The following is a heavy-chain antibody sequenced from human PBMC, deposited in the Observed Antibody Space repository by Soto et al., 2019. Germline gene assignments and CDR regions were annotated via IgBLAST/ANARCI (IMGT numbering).Heavy chain of an antibody. CDR1: VFTYSNGL. J-gene: IGHJ6*03. CDR2: INSKTDGWTT. D-gene: IGHD2-8*01. CDR3: TTDYYCTNGVCYTGYYYYYMDV. V-gene: IGHV3-15*01. Sequence: PSGSVRQCGAASVFTYSNGLRSWDKQAPGEGPEWGGRINSKTDGWTTDYAPPVKGRFTIPLHQSKNTLYLPMHSPQTEHTALYYCTTDYYCTNGVCYTGYYYYYMDVWGKGTTVTVAS.